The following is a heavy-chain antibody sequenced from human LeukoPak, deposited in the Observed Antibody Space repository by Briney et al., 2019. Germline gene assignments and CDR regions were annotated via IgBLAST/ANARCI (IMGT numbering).Heavy chain of an antibody. D-gene: IGHD2-8*02. CDR2: IWYDGTYK. Sequence: GGSLRLSCAASGFTFSTYAMHWVRQTPGKGLEWVAVIWYDGTYKYYADSVKGRFTISRDNSKNMLYLQMNSLRGEDTAMYYCARDVRIVAPGGGYYYYGMDVWGQGTTVTVSS. CDR3: ARDVRIVAPGGGYYYYGMDV. CDR1: GFTFSTYA. V-gene: IGHV3-33*08. J-gene: IGHJ6*02.